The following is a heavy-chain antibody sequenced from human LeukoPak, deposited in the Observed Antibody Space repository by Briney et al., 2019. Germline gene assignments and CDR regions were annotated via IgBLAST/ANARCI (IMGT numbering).Heavy chain of an antibody. D-gene: IGHD2-15*01. J-gene: IGHJ6*03. CDR1: GGSISSYY. CDR2: IRSKANSYAT. CDR3: TRLGISGCSGGSCYGGTYYYYMDV. Sequence: ETLSLTCTVSGGSISSYYWSWVRQASGKGLEWVGRIRSKANSYATAYAASVKGRFTISRDDSKNTAYLQMNSLKTEDTAVYYCTRLGISGCSGGSCYGGTYYYYMDVWGKGTTVTVSS. V-gene: IGHV3-73*01.